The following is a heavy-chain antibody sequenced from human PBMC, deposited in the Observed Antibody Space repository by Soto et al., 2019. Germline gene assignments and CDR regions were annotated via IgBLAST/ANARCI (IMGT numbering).Heavy chain of an antibody. CDR1: GFTFSSYD. V-gene: IGHV3-13*01. D-gene: IGHD5-18*01. J-gene: IGHJ4*02. CDR2: IGTAGDT. CDR3: ARSLGYSSSPDY. Sequence: GGSLRLSCAASGFTFSSYDMHWVRQATGKGLEWVSAIGTAGDTYYPGSVKGRFTISRENAKNSLYLQMNSLRAGDTAVYYCARSLGYSSSPDYWGQGTLVTVSS.